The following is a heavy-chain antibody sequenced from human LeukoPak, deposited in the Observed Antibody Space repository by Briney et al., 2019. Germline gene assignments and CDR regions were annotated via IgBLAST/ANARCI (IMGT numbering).Heavy chain of an antibody. Sequence: PGGPLRLSCAASGFTFDDYAMHWVRQPPGKGLEWVSGISWNSGKIDYAGSVKGRFTISRDNAKNSLYLQMNSLTEEDTALYYCAKDVGYSTAYCDSWGQGTLVTVSS. D-gene: IGHD6-13*01. J-gene: IGHJ4*02. V-gene: IGHV3-9*01. CDR3: AKDVGYSTAYCDS. CDR2: ISWNSGKI. CDR1: GFTFDDYA.